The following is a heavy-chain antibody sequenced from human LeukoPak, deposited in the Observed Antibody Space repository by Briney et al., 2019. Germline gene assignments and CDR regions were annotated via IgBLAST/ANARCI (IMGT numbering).Heavy chain of an antibody. Sequence: GGSLRLSCAVSGFTVSNDYMSWVRQAPGKGLEWVSVIYGGGDTYYADSVRGRFTISRDNFENTLYLQMNSLRAEDTAVYYCARWVVVAADGMDVWAKGPRSPSP. CDR2: IYGGGDT. CDR1: GFTVSNDY. D-gene: IGHD2-15*01. J-gene: IGHJ6*02. V-gene: IGHV3-53*01. CDR3: ARWVVVAADGMDV.